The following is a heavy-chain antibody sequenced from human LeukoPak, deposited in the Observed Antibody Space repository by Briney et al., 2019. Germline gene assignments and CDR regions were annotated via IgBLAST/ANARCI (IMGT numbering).Heavy chain of an antibody. Sequence: SVKVSCKASGYTFTNYGISWVRQAPGQGLEWMGRIIPILGIANYAQKFQGRVTITADKSTSTAYMELSSLRSEDTAVYYCARLTQSKIRSMAFDIWGQGTMVTVSS. V-gene: IGHV1-69*04. J-gene: IGHJ3*02. CDR2: IIPILGIA. D-gene: IGHD6-6*01. CDR1: GYTFTNYG. CDR3: ARLTQSKIRSMAFDI.